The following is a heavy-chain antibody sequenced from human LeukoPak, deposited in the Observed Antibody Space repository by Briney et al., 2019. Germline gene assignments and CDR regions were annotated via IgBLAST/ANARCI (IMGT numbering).Heavy chain of an antibody. J-gene: IGHJ5*02. CDR1: GFTFSSHA. CDR2: MSGSGGST. CDR3: ARGKTSQNIVTRKTYNWFDP. V-gene: IGHV3-23*01. D-gene: IGHD2/OR15-2a*01. Sequence: QSGGSLRLSCAGSGFTFSSHAMSWVRQAPGKGLEWVSAMSGSGGSTYYADSVKGRFTISRDNSKNTLYLQMNSLRAEDTAVYYCARGKTSQNIVTRKTYNWFDPWGQGTLVTVSS.